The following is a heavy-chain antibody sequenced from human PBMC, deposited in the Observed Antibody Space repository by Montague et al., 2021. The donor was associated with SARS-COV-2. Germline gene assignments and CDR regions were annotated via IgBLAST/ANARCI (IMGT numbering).Heavy chain of an antibody. Sequence: PALVKPTHTLTLTCSLSGFSLRNRGVGVGWIRQPPGKALEWLAFIYWNDDKRYNRSLENRLTITKDSSENQVVLTVTNVDPVDTATYYCARRYDFYRAEAFDVWGQGTMVTVSS. CDR3: ARRYDFYRAEAFDV. CDR2: IYWNDDK. J-gene: IGHJ3*01. CDR1: GFSLRNRGVG. D-gene: IGHD3/OR15-3a*01. V-gene: IGHV2-5*01.